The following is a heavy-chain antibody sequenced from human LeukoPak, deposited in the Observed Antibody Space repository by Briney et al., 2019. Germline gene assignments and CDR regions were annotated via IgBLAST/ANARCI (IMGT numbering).Heavy chain of an antibody. Sequence: SETLSLTCAVYGGSFSGYYWSWLRQPPGKGLEWIGEINHSGSTNYNPSLKSRVTISVDTSKNQFSLKLCSVTAADTAVYYCARVMITMVRGVIIIGGSGWFDPWGQGTLVTVSS. J-gene: IGHJ5*02. D-gene: IGHD3-10*01. V-gene: IGHV4-34*01. CDR1: GGSFSGYY. CDR3: ARVMITMVRGVIIIGGSGWFDP. CDR2: INHSGST.